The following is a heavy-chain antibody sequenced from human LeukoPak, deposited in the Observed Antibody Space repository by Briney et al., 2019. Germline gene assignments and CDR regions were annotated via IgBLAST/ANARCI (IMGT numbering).Heavy chain of an antibody. CDR1: GFTFSNNA. J-gene: IGHJ4*02. CDR2: ITGTTATGGPP. D-gene: IGHD2-8*01. V-gene: IGHV3-23*01. CDR3: AKAFGTNGYFQLPIDF. Sequence: GGSLRLSCAASGFTFSNNAMTWVRQAPGKGLECVSAITGTTATGGPPYYADSVKGRFTISRDNSRNTLYMQLNDLRAEDTAIYYCAKAFGTNGYFQLPIDFWGQGTLVTVSS.